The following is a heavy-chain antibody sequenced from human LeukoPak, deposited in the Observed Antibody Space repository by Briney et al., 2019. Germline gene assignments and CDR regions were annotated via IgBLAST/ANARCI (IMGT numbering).Heavy chain of an antibody. Sequence: GGSLRLSCAASGFTFSSYSMNWVRQAPGKGLEWVSYISSSSSTIYYADSVKGRFTISRDNAKNSLYLQMNSLRAEDTAVYYCARDYYGSGPGAFDIWGQGTMVTVSS. CDR2: ISSSSSTI. CDR1: GFTFSSYS. CDR3: ARDYYGSGPGAFDI. V-gene: IGHV3-48*04. D-gene: IGHD3-10*01. J-gene: IGHJ3*02.